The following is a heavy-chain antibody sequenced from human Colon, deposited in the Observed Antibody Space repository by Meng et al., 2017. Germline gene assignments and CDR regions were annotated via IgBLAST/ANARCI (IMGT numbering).Heavy chain of an antibody. Sequence: VQLHRWVAGLLKPSDTLSLTCAAYGGSFSGYYWSWIRQPPGKGLEWIGEINHSGSTNYNPSLKSRVTISVDTSKNQFSLKLSSVTAADTAVYYCARGWGYCSSTSCYFLDYWGQGTLVTVSS. CDR2: INHSGST. CDR3: ARGWGYCSSTSCYFLDY. V-gene: IGHV4-34*01. D-gene: IGHD2-2*01. J-gene: IGHJ4*02. CDR1: GGSFSGYY.